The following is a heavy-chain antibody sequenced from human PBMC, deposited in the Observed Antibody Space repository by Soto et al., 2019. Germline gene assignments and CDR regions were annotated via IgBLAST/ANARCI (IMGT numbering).Heavy chain of an antibody. CDR2: RSVNSGKT. CDR1: GYTFTRYG. Sequence: ASVKVSCKASGYTFTRYGISWVRQEPGQGLERMGWRSVNSGKTKYAQKFQGRVTMTRNTSISTAYMELSSLRSDDTAVYYCARDLGSSWYADFDYWGQGTLVTVSS. V-gene: IGHV1-18*01. D-gene: IGHD6-13*01. J-gene: IGHJ4*02. CDR3: ARDLGSSWYADFDY.